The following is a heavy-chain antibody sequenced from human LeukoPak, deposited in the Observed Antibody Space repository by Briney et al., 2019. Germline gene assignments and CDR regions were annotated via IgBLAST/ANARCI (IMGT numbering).Heavy chain of an antibody. CDR2: INHSRTT. CDR3: ARGNESPLNWGY. D-gene: IGHD3-16*01. Sequence: PETLSLTCAVYGGSFSGYYWSWIRQPPGKGLEWIGEINHSRTTNYNPSLKSRVTISVDTSKNQFSLKLSSVTAADTAVYYCARGNESPLNWGYWGQGTLVTVSS. J-gene: IGHJ4*02. V-gene: IGHV4-34*01. CDR1: GGSFSGYY.